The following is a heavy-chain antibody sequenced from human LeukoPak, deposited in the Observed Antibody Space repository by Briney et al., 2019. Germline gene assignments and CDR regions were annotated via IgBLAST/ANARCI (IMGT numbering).Heavy chain of an antibody. CDR2: ISSSGSTI. V-gene: IGHV3-11*04. CDR3: ARVPGVYYYDSSGYYYHGAAAGGY. Sequence: GGSLRLSCAASGFTFSDYYMSWIRQAPGKGLEWVSYISSSGSTIYYADSVKGRFTISRDNAKNSLYLQMNSLRAEDTAVYYCARVPGVYYYDSSGYYYHGAAAGGYWGQGTLVTVSS. CDR1: GFTFSDYY. D-gene: IGHD3-22*01. J-gene: IGHJ4*02.